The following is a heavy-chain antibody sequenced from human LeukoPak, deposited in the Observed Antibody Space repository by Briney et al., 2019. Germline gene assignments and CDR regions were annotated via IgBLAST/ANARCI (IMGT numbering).Heavy chain of an antibody. V-gene: IGHV3-30*18. D-gene: IGHD5-12*01. Sequence: GGSLRLSCAASGFTFSSYGMHWVRQASGKGLEWVAVISYDGSNKYYADSVKGRFTISRDNSKNTLYLQMNSLRAEDTAVYYCAKQVATRGEFDYWGQGTLVTVSS. CDR1: GFTFSSYG. CDR2: ISYDGSNK. CDR3: AKQVATRGEFDY. J-gene: IGHJ4*02.